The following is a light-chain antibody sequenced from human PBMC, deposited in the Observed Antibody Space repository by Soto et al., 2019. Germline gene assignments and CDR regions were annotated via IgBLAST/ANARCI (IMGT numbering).Light chain of an antibody. CDR1: QSVSSY. V-gene: IGKV3-11*01. CDR3: QQRSNWPPYT. Sequence: DIVLTQSPATLSLSPGERATLSCRASQSVSSYLAWYQQKPGQAPMLLIYDASNRSTGIPARFSGSGSGTDFILTISSLEPEDFAVYYCQQRSNWPPYTFGQGTKLEIK. J-gene: IGKJ2*01. CDR2: DAS.